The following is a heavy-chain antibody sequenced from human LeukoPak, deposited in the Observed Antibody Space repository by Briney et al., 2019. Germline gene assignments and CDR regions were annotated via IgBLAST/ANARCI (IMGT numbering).Heavy chain of an antibody. CDR2: ISYDGSNK. D-gene: IGHD3-3*01. CDR3: ATATIFGVVIYY. V-gene: IGHV3-30*04. Sequence: GGSLRLSCAASGLTFSSYAMHWVRQAPGKGLEWVAVISYDGSNKYYADSVKGRFTISRDNSKNTLYLQMSSLRPEDTAVYYCATATIFGVVIYYWGQGTLVTVSS. CDR1: GLTFSSYA. J-gene: IGHJ4*02.